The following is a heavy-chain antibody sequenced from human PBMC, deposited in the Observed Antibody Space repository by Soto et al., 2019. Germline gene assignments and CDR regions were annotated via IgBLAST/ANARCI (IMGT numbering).Heavy chain of an antibody. Sequence: QITLNESGPTQVKPRQTLTLTCTFSGFSLTTSGVGVGWIRQSPGKAPEWLALTYWDDDKRYSPSLKSRLTITKDTSKNQVVLTMADLDPADTATYYCARRVLRTVFGLVTTTAIYFDFWGQGTPVAVSS. D-gene: IGHD3-3*01. J-gene: IGHJ4*02. CDR2: TYWDDDK. V-gene: IGHV2-5*02. CDR1: GFSLTTSGVG. CDR3: ARRVLRTVFGLVTTTAIYFDF.